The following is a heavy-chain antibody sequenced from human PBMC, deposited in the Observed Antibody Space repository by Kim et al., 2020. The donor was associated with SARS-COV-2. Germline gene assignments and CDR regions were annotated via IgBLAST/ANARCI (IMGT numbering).Heavy chain of an antibody. J-gene: IGHJ4*02. D-gene: IGHD4-17*01. CDR2: INHSGST. V-gene: IGHV4-34*01. CDR1: GGSFSGYY. Sequence: SETLSLTCAVYGGSFSGYYWSWIRQPPGKGLEWIGEINHSGSTNYNPSLKSRVTISVDTSKNQFSLKLSSVTAADTAVYYCARGHQKYGDYDYWGQGTLVTVSS. CDR3: ARGHQKYGDYDY.